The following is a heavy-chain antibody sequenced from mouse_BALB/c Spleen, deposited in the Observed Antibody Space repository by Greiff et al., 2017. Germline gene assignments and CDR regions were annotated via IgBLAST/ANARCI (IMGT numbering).Heavy chain of an antibody. D-gene: IGHD1-2*01. V-gene: IGHV3-2*02. CDR1: GYSITSDYA. CDR3: ASITTATDFDY. Sequence: EVQLQQSGPGLVKPSQSLSLTCTVTGYSITSDYAWNWIRQFPGNKLEWMGYISYSGSTSYNPSLKSRISITRDTSKNPFFLQLNSVTTEDTATYYCASITTATDFDYWGQGTTLTVSS. CDR2: ISYSGST. J-gene: IGHJ2*01.